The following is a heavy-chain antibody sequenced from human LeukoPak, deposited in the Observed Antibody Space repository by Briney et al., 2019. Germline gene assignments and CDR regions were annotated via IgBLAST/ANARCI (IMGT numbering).Heavy chain of an antibody. CDR2: ISAYNGNT. J-gene: IGHJ5*02. D-gene: IGHD3-10*01. V-gene: IGHV1-18*01. Sequence: ASVKVSCKASGYTFTSYGISWVRHAPGQGLEWMGWISAYNGNTNYAQKLQGRVTMTTDTSTSTAYMELRSLRSDDTAVYYCAREADYYGSGLFDPWGQGTLVTVSS. CDR1: GYTFTSYG. CDR3: AREADYYGSGLFDP.